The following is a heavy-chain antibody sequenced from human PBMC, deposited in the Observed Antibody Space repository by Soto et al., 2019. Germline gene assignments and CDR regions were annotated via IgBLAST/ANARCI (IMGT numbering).Heavy chain of an antibody. CDR1: GFTFTTYG. D-gene: IGHD6-19*01. J-gene: IGHJ4*02. CDR3: ARVGYSGGWYDY. Sequence: QVQLVQSGAEMKKPGASVKVSCKTSGFTFTTYGLHWVRQAPGQRPEWMAWINTANGNTKYSQNLRGRVTLTRDTPASTTYMELSSLRSEDTAVYYCARVGYSGGWYDYWGQGTLVIVSS. CDR2: INTANGNT. V-gene: IGHV1-3*04.